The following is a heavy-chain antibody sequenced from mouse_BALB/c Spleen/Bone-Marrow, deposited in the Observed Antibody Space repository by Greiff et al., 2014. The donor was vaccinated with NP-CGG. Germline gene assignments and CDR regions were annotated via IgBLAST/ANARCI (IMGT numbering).Heavy chain of an antibody. J-gene: IGHJ3*01. Sequence: VQLQQSGPELVKPGPSVKISCKASGYSFTGYYMHWVKQSHGKSLEWIGEINPYNGGTSYNQKFKGKATLTVDTSSSTAFMELHSQTSEDSLVYYCARQLYGIYAYWGQGTLVTVSA. CDR1: GYSFTGYY. V-gene: IGHV1S30*01. CDR2: INPYNGGT. D-gene: IGHD2-10*02. CDR3: ARQLYGIYAY.